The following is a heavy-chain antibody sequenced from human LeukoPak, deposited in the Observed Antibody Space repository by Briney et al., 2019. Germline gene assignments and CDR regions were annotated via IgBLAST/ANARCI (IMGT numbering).Heavy chain of an antibody. CDR3: ASNYDSSGYTYDAFDI. D-gene: IGHD3-22*01. CDR1: GFTFSIYG. J-gene: IGHJ3*02. Sequence: GGSLRLSRAASGFTFSIYGMSWVRQAPGNGPEWVSPISGSGGSTYYSHSVKGRFTISRDNSKNTLCLQMNSLTTEDTAVYYCASNYDSSGYTYDAFDIWGQGTMVTVSS. V-gene: IGHV3-23*01. CDR2: ISGSGGST.